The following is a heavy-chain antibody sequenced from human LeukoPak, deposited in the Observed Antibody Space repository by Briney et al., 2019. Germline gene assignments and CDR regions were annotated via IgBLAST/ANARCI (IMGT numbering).Heavy chain of an antibody. CDR3: ATRSGIPYYFDY. CDR2: FDPEDGET. V-gene: IGHV1-24*01. D-gene: IGHD2-21*01. Sequence: ASVKVSCKVSGYTLTELSMHWVRQAPGKGLEWMGGFDPEDGETIYAQKFQGRVTMTEDTSTDTAYMELSSLRSEDTAVYYCATRSGIPYYFDYWGREPWSPSPQ. J-gene: IGHJ4*02. CDR1: GYTLTELS.